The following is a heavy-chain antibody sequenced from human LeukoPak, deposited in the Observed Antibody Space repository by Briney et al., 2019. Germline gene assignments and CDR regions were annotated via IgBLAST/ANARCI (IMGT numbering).Heavy chain of an antibody. Sequence: ASVKVSCKASGYTFTSYAVNWVRQAPGQGLEWMGWINTNTGNPTYAQGFTGRFVFSLDTSVSTAYLQISSLKAEDTAVYYCAREGSSGYYFGHDAFDIWGQGTMVTVSS. CDR2: INTNTGNP. J-gene: IGHJ3*02. CDR3: AREGSSGYYFGHDAFDI. D-gene: IGHD3-22*01. CDR1: GYTFTSYA. V-gene: IGHV7-4-1*02.